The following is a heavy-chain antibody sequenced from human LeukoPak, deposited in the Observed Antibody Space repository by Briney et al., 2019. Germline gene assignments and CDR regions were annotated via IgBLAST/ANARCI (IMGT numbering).Heavy chain of an antibody. Sequence: GASVKVSCKASGYTFTSYDINWVRQATGQGLEWMGWMNPNSGNTGYAQKFQGRVTITSNTSISTAYMELSSLRSEDTAVYYCACPLRRGIAVADWNTHYYYMDVWGKGTTVTVSS. J-gene: IGHJ6*03. D-gene: IGHD6-19*01. V-gene: IGHV1-8*03. CDR3: ACPLRRGIAVADWNTHYYYMDV. CDR2: MNPNSGNT. CDR1: GYTFTSYD.